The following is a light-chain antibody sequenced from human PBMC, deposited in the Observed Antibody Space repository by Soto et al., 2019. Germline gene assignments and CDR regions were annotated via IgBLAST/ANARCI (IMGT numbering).Light chain of an antibody. CDR2: GAS. V-gene: IGKV3-15*01. Sequence: EIVLTQSPATLSVSPGESATLSCRASQSVGNNLAWYQQQPGQAPSLLIYGASTRVTGIPVRFSGSGSGTEFSLTVINLQSEYVAVYYCQHYNNWPPSTFGHGTKVEI. CDR1: QSVGNN. CDR3: QHYNNWPPST. J-gene: IGKJ1*01.